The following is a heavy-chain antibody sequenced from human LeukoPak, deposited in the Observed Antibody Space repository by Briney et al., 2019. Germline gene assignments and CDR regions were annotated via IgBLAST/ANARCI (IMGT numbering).Heavy chain of an antibody. V-gene: IGHV3-7*03. CDR3: ARDGRPLDY. CDR2: IKQDGGEK. Sequence: PGGSLRLSCVDSGITFSKYWTSWVRQAPGKGLEWVANIKQDGGEKYYVDSVKGRFTISRDNAKNSLYLQMNSLRVEDTAVYYCARDGRPLDYWGQGTLVTVSS. CDR1: GITFSKYW. J-gene: IGHJ4*02.